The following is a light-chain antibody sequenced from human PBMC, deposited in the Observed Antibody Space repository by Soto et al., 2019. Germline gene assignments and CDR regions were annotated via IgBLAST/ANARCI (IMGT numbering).Light chain of an antibody. J-gene: IGLJ1*01. V-gene: IGLV2-14*01. Sequence: QSVLTQPASVSGSPGQSITISCTGTSSDVGGYNYVSGYQQHPGKAPKLMIYDVSNQPSGVSNRFSGSKSGNTASLTISGLQAEDEADYYCSSYTSSSTLDVFGTGTKLTVL. CDR1: SSDVGGYNY. CDR3: SSYTSSSTLDV. CDR2: DVS.